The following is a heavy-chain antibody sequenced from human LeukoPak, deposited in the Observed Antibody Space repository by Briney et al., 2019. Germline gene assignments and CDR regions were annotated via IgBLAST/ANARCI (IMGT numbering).Heavy chain of an antibody. J-gene: IGHJ4*02. CDR1: GFTFSSYW. V-gene: IGHV3-7*01. CDR3: ARGVEAARPSYFDY. D-gene: IGHD6-6*01. Sequence: PGGSLRLSCAASGFTFSSYWMSWVRQAPGKGLEWVANIKQDGSEKYYVDSVKGRFTISRDNAKNSLYLQMNSLRAEDTAVYYCARGVEAARPSYFDYWGQGTLVTVSS. CDR2: IKQDGSEK.